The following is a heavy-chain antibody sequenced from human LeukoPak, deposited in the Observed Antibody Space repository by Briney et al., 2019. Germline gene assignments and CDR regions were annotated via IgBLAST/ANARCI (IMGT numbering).Heavy chain of an antibody. D-gene: IGHD3-3*01. Sequence: GGSLRLSCAASGFTFSSYAMHWVRQGPGKGLEWVAVISYDGSKKYYADSVRGRFTFSRDNFKNTLYLQMKSLRGEDTAVYYCARDGGVYDFWSGYFNFDYWGQGTLVTVSS. CDR1: GFTFSSYA. CDR3: ARDGGVYDFWSGYFNFDY. V-gene: IGHV3-30-3*01. J-gene: IGHJ4*02. CDR2: ISYDGSKK.